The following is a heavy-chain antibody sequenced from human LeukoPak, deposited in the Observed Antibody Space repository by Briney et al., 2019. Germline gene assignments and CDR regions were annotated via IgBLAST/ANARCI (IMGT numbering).Heavy chain of an antibody. V-gene: IGHV1-18*01. J-gene: IGHJ4*02. CDR1: GYTFTSYG. CDR3: ARDSSYPTLYYFDY. Sequence: ASVKVSCKASGYTFTSYGISWVRQAPGQGLEWMGWISAYNGNTNYAQKLQGRVTMTTDTSTSTAYVELRSLRSDDTAVYYCARDSSYPTLYYFDYWGQGTLVTVSS. D-gene: IGHD5-12*01. CDR2: ISAYNGNT.